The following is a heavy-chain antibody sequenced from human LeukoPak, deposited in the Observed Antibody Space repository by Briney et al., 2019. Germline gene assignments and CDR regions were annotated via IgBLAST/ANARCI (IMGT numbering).Heavy chain of an antibody. CDR1: GGSISSYY. V-gene: IGHV4-4*07. CDR3: ARVRPHYDILTGYYLPYYYYMDV. CDR2: IYTSGST. D-gene: IGHD3-9*01. J-gene: IGHJ6*03. Sequence: SETLSLTCTVSGGSISSYYWSWLRQPAGKGLEWIGRIYTSGSTNCNPSLKSRVTMSVDTSKNQFSLKLSSVTAADTAVYYCARVRPHYDILTGYYLPYYYYMDVWGKGTTVTVSS.